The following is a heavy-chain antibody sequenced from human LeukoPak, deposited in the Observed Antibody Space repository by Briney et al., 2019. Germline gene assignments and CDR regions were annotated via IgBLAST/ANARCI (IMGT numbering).Heavy chain of an antibody. J-gene: IGHJ4*02. CDR1: GYTFTNYY. D-gene: IGHD3-22*01. CDR2: INPSGGST. CDR3: ARYYYDSSGYGNHDY. Sequence: ASVKVSCKASGYTFTNYYMHWVRQAPGQGLEWMGIINPSGGSTNYAQKFQGRVTMTRDMSTSTVYMELSSLRSEDTAVYYCARYYYDSSGYGNHDYWGQGTLVTVSS. V-gene: IGHV1-46*01.